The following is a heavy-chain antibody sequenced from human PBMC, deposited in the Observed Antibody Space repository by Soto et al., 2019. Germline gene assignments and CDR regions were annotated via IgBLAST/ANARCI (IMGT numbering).Heavy chain of an antibody. CDR1: GFTFSSYS. CDR3: ARTGPDYASSWWAFAY. J-gene: IGHJ4*02. D-gene: IGHD4-17*01. V-gene: IGHV3-48*02. Sequence: EVQLVESGGGLVQPGGSLRLSCAASGFTFSSYSMNWVRQAPGKGLEWVSYISSSSTIYYADSVKGRFTISRDNAKNSLYLQMNSLRDEDTAVYYCARTGPDYASSWWAFAYWGQGTLVTVSS. CDR2: ISSSSTI.